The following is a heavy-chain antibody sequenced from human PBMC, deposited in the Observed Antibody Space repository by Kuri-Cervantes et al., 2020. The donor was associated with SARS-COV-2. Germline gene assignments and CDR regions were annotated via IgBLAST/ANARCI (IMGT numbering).Heavy chain of an antibody. J-gene: IGHJ3*02. CDR3: ARGWDAFDI. CDR1: GFTFSSYA. CDR2: ISYDGSNK. V-gene: IGHV3-30-3*01. Sequence: GESLKISCAASGFTFSSYAMHWVRQAPGKGLEWVAVISYDGSNKYYADSVKGRFTISRDNSKNTLYLQMNSLRAEDTAVYYCARGWDAFDIWGQGTMVT. D-gene: IGHD5-24*01.